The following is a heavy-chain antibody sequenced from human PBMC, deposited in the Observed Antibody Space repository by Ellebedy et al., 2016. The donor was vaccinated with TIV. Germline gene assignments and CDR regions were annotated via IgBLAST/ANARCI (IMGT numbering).Heavy chain of an antibody. V-gene: IGHV3-9*01. CDR3: AKAGTYSSSSGHFDL. CDR1: GFTFANYA. CDR2: ISLNSVNT. Sequence: PGGSLRLSCAASGFTFANYAMNWVRQAPGKGLEWVSGISLNSVNTDYADSVKGRFTISRDNAKNSLYLQMNRLRAEDTALYYCAKAGTYSSSSGHFDLWGRGTLVTVSS. J-gene: IGHJ2*01. D-gene: IGHD6-6*01.